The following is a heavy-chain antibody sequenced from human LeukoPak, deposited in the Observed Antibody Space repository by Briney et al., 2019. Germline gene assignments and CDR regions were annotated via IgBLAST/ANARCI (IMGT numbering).Heavy chain of an antibody. CDR2: INHSGST. CDR3: ARGRLGWLQFIDAFDI. V-gene: IGHV4-34*01. D-gene: IGHD5-24*01. Sequence: SETLSLTCAVYGGSFSGYYWSWIRQPPGKGLEWIGEINHSGSTNYNPSLKSRVTISVDTSKNQFSLKLSSVTAADTDVYYCARGRLGWLQFIDAFDIWGQGTMVTVSS. CDR1: GGSFSGYY. J-gene: IGHJ3*02.